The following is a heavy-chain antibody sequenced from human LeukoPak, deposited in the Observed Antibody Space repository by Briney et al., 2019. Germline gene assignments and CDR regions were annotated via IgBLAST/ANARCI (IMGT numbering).Heavy chain of an antibody. V-gene: IGHV3-23*01. D-gene: IGHD3-22*01. CDR1: GFTFSSNP. J-gene: IGHJ4*02. Sequence: GGSLRLSCAGSGFTFSSNPLSWVRQAPGKGLEWVSAISGSGGSTYYADSVKGRFTISRDNSKNTLYLQMNSLRAEDTAVYYCAKEYYYDSSGYIDYWGQGTLVTVSS. CDR2: ISGSGGST. CDR3: AKEYYYDSSGYIDY.